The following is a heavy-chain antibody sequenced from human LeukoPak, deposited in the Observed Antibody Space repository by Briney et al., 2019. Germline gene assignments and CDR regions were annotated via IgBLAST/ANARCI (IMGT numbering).Heavy chain of an antibody. V-gene: IGHV4-39*01. Sequence: SETLSLTCTVSGGSISSNSYYWGWIRQSPGKGLEWIGSVYFSASTYYNPSLKSRVTISVDTFKNQFSLKLSSMTAADTAVYYCASSIVGVSGFDCWGQGTLVTVSS. D-gene: IGHD1-26*01. CDR2: VYFSAST. CDR1: GGSISSNSYY. J-gene: IGHJ4*02. CDR3: ASSIVGVSGFDC.